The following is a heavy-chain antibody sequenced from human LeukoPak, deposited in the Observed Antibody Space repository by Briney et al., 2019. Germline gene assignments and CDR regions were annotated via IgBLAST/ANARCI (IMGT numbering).Heavy chain of an antibody. Sequence: ASVKVSCKASGYTFTGYYIHWVRQAPGQGLEWMGRINPNSGGTNYAQTFQGRVTMTRDTSTSTAYMELSRLRSDDTAVYYCARVGLAYCGGDCTNPFDYWGQGTLVTVSS. D-gene: IGHD2-21*02. CDR1: GYTFTGYY. CDR3: ARVGLAYCGGDCTNPFDY. J-gene: IGHJ4*02. CDR2: INPNSGGT. V-gene: IGHV1-2*06.